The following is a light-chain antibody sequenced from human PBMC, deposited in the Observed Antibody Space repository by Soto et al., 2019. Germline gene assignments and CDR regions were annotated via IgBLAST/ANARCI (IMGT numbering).Light chain of an antibody. V-gene: IGLV4-69*01. CDR3: QTWGTGIRV. CDR2: LNSDGSH. CDR1: NGYSNYA. J-gene: IGLJ3*02. Sequence: QPVLTQSPSASASLGASVKLTCTLSNGYSNYAIAWHQQLPEKGPRFLMKLNSDGSHRKGDGIPDRFSGSSSGAQRYLTISSLQSEDEADYYCQTWGTGIRVFGGGTKLTVL.